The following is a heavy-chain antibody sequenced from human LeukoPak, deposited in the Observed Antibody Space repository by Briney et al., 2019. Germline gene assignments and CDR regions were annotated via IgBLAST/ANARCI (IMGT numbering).Heavy chain of an antibody. V-gene: IGHV3-20*04. Sequence: GGSLRLSCAASGFTFDDYGMSWVRQAPGKGLEWVSGINWNGGSTGYADSVKGRFTISRDNAKNSLYLQMDSLRAEDTALYYCARDGLTYYYGSGSLDYWGQGTLVTVSS. CDR3: ARDGLTYYYGSGSLDY. J-gene: IGHJ4*02. D-gene: IGHD3-10*01. CDR2: INWNGGST. CDR1: GFTFDDYG.